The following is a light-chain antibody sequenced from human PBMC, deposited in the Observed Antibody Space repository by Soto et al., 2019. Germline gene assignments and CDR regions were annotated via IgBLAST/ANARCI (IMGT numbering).Light chain of an antibody. CDR2: DVS. J-gene: IGLJ1*01. CDR1: SSDVGGYNY. CDR3: SSYTPSSTYA. Sequence: QSALTQPASVSGSPGQSITISCTGTSSDVGGYNYVSWYQQHPGKAPKLMICDVSDRPSGISNRFSGSKSGNTASLTISGLQAEDEADYYCSSYTPSSTYAFGPGTKVTVL. V-gene: IGLV2-14*01.